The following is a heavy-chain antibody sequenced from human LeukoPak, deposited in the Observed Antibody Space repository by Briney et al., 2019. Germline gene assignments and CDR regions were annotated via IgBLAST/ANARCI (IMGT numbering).Heavy chain of an antibody. V-gene: IGHV1-69*13. Sequence: GASVKVSCKASGGTFSSYAISWVRQAPGQGLEWMGGIIPIFGTANYAQKFQGRVTITADESTSTAYMELNSLRAEDTAVYYCARAADNYDILTGYQLDYWGQGTLVTVSS. CDR2: IIPIFGTA. CDR3: ARAADNYDILTGYQLDY. CDR1: GGTFSSYA. D-gene: IGHD3-9*01. J-gene: IGHJ4*02.